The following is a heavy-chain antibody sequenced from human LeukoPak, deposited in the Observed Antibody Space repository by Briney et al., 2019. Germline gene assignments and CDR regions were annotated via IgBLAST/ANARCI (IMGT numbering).Heavy chain of an antibody. D-gene: IGHD6-19*01. CDR2: INHSGST. CDR1: GGSFSGYY. V-gene: IGHV4-34*01. CDR3: ARLVYSSGWYLGAFDI. J-gene: IGHJ3*02. Sequence: NPSETLSLTCAVYGGSFSGYYWSWIRQPPGKGLEWIGEINHSGSTNYNPSLKSRVTISVDTSKNQFSLKLSSVTAADTAVYYCARLVYSSGWYLGAFDIWGQGTMVTVSS.